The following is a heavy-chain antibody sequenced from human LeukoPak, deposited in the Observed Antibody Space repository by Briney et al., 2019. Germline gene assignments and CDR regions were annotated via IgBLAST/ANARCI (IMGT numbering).Heavy chain of an antibody. Sequence: GGSLRLSCAASGFTFSSYAMSWVRQAPGKGLEWVAVISYDGSNKYYADSVKGRFTISRDNSKNTLYLQMNSLRAEDTAVYYCARDLSPKYYDFWSGYSYYYGMDVWGQGTTVTVSS. CDR3: ARDLSPKYYDFWSGYSYYYGMDV. CDR2: ISYDGSNK. J-gene: IGHJ6*02. D-gene: IGHD3-3*01. CDR1: GFTFSSYA. V-gene: IGHV3-30-3*01.